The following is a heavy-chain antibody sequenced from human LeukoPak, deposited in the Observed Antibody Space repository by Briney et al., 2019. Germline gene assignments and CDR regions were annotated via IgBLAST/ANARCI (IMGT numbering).Heavy chain of an antibody. Sequence: GGSLRLSCAASGFSFSTYSMRWVRQAPGKGLEWVSSIRGSGADKYYADSVKGRFSISRDNSQDTLSLQMNSLRAEDTAVYYCAKISWDGRGTFDWGRGTLVTVSS. CDR1: GFSFSTYS. CDR2: IRGSGADK. D-gene: IGHD1/OR15-1a*01. J-gene: IGHJ4*02. CDR3: AKISWDGRGTFD. V-gene: IGHV3-23*01.